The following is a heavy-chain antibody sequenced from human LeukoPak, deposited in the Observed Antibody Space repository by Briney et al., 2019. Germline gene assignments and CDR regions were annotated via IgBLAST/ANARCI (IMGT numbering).Heavy chain of an antibody. V-gene: IGHV3-21*04. J-gene: IGHJ6*03. CDR3: AKNGDRGAYCSGGSCYPYFYYYMDV. D-gene: IGHD2-15*01. CDR2: ISSSSSYI. Sequence: GGSLRLSCAASGFTFSNYGMNWVRQAPGQGLEWVSSISSSSSYIYYADSVKGRFTISRDNSKNTLYLQMNSLRAEDTAIYYCAKNGDRGAYCSGGSCYPYFYYYMDVWGKGTTVTISS. CDR1: GFTFSNYG.